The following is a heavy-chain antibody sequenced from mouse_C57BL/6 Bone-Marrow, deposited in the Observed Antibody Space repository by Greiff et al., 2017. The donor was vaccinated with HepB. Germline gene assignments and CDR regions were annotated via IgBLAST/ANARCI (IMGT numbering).Heavy chain of an antibody. CDR1: GYTFTSYG. Sequence: VQLQQSGAELARPGASVKLSCKASGYTFTSYGISWVKQRTGQGLEWIGEIYPRSGNTYYNEKFKGKATLTADKSSSTAYMELRSLTSEDSAVYFCARNDGYYVYFDYWGQGTTLTGSS. CDR2: IYPRSGNT. CDR3: ARNDGYYVYFDY. V-gene: IGHV1-81*01. D-gene: IGHD2-3*01. J-gene: IGHJ2*01.